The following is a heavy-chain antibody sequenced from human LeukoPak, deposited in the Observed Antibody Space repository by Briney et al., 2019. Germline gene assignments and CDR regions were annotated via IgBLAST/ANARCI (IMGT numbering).Heavy chain of an antibody. CDR1: GFTVSSNY. J-gene: IGHJ6*03. CDR2: MKNNRDGGTT. Sequence: GGSLRLSCAASGFTVSSNYMSWVRQAPGKGLEWVGRMKNNRDGGTTDYAAPGKGRFTISRDDSKDSMYLQMKSMKTEDTAVYYCATDQGSYGVMDVWGKGTTVTISS. D-gene: IGHD5-18*01. V-gene: IGHV3-15*01. CDR3: ATDQGSYGVMDV.